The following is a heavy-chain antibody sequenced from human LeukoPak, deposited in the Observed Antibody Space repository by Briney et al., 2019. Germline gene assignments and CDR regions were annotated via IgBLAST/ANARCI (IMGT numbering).Heavy chain of an antibody. V-gene: IGHV3-48*01. CDR2: ISSSSSTI. CDR1: GFTFSTYG. CDR3: AREQVDY. Sequence: GGTLRLSCAASGFTFSTYGMSWVRQAPGKGLEWVSYISSSSSTIYYADSVKGRFTISRDNAKNSLYLQMNSLRAEDTAVYYCAREQVDYWGQGTLVTVSS. J-gene: IGHJ4*02.